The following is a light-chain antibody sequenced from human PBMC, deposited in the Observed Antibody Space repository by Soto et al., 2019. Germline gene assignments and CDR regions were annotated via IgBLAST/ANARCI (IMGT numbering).Light chain of an antibody. V-gene: IGKV1-39*01. J-gene: IGKJ4*01. CDR3: QQSFIPTLT. Sequence: DIQMTQSPSSLSASVGDRVTITCRAGQNIGDYLNWYQHRPGKAPKLLIYAASVLQDGVTSRFRGSGSGTDFTLTISRLQPEDFATYYCQQSFIPTLTFGGGTKVEI. CDR1: QNIGDY. CDR2: AAS.